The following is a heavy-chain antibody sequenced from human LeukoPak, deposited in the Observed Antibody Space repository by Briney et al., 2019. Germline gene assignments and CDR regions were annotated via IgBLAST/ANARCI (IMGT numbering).Heavy chain of an antibody. CDR3: AKVRGDYGDYAGPFDY. J-gene: IGHJ4*02. Sequence: PGGSLRLSCAASGFTFNIYGMHWVRQPPGKGLEGVTFIRYYGSTKHYADSVKGRFTISRDKSTNTLYLQMSILRVDDTAVYYCAKVRGDYGDYAGPFDYWGQGTLVTVSS. D-gene: IGHD4-17*01. V-gene: IGHV3-30*02. CDR1: GFTFNIYG. CDR2: IRYYGSTK.